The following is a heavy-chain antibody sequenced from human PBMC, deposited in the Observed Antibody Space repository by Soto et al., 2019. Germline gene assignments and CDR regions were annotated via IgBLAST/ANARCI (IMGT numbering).Heavy chain of an antibody. CDR2: ISSSSSTI. J-gene: IGHJ4*02. CDR1: GFTFSSYS. D-gene: IGHD2-2*01. V-gene: IGHV3-48*01. Sequence: EVQLVESGGGLVQPGGSLRLSCAASGFTFSSYSMNCVRQAPGKGLEWVSYISSSSSTIYYADSVKGRFTISRDNAKNSLYLQMNSLRAEDTAVYYCARDTVVPAAIHYFDYWGQGTLVTVSS. CDR3: ARDTVVPAAIHYFDY.